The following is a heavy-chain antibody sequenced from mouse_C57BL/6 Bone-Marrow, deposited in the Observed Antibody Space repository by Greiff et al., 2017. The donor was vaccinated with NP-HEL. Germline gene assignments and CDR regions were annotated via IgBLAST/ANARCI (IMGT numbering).Heavy chain of an antibody. J-gene: IGHJ2*01. Sequence: EVQLVESGPGLVKPSQSLSLTCSVTGYSITSGYYWNWIRQFPGNKLEWMGYISYDGSNNYNPSLKNRISITRDTSKNQFFLKLNSVTTEDTATYYCARGGLLWYYFDYWGQGTTLTVSS. V-gene: IGHV3-6*01. CDR2: ISYDGSN. CDR3: ARGGLLWYYFDY. D-gene: IGHD2-1*01. CDR1: GYSITSGYY.